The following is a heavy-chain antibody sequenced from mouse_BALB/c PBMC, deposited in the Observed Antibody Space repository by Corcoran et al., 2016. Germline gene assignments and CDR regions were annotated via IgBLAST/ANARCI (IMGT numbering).Heavy chain of an antibody. Sequence: QIQLVQSGPELKKPGETVKISCKASGYTFTNYGMNWVKQAPGKGLKWMGWINTYTGEPTYADDFKGRFAFSLETSASTAYLQINNLKNEDKATYLCAIEPYAMDYWGQGTSVTVSS. V-gene: IGHV9-1*02. CDR2: INTYTGEP. CDR3: AIEPYAMDY. CDR1: GYTFTNYG. D-gene: IGHD6-1*01. J-gene: IGHJ4*01.